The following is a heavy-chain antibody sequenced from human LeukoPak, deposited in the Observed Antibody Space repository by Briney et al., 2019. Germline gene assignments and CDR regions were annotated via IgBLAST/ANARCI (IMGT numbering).Heavy chain of an antibody. CDR1: GYTFTSYG. V-gene: IGHV1-18*01. J-gene: IGHJ4*02. Sequence: ASVKVSCKASGYTFTSYGISWVRQAPGQGLEWMGWISAYNGNTNSAKKLQGRVTMTTDQSTRTANTELTCLHSDVPALTYSARIYCSSTSCYPPDYWGEKTLVTVSS. D-gene: IGHD2-2*01. CDR3: ARIYCSSTSCYPPDY. CDR2: ISAYNGNT.